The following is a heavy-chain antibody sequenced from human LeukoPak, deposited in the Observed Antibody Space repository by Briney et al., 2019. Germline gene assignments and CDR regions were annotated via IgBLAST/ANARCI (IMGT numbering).Heavy chain of an antibody. CDR3: ARKRPNYFDY. V-gene: IGHV3-7*01. J-gene: IGHJ4*02. CDR1: GFTFSNYW. CDR2: INLDGSQK. Sequence: GGSLSLSCAAPGFTFSNYWMAWVRQAPGKGPEWVANINLDGSQKYYVDSVKGRFTISRDNAENSLYLQMNSLRAEDTALYYCARKRPNYFDYWGQGTLVTVSS.